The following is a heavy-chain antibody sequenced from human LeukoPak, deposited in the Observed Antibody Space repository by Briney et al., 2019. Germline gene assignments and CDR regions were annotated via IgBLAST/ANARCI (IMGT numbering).Heavy chain of an antibody. V-gene: IGHV5-51*01. Sequence: ESLNISCNGSGYIFTSYLIGLVREMPGKGLGWVWILFPRDSDTRYSPSLQGQVTISADKSISTAYLQWSSLKASDTAMYYCARGSALWFGATFQHWGQGTLVTVSA. CDR3: ARGSALWFGATFQH. CDR1: GYIFTSYL. D-gene: IGHD3-10*01. J-gene: IGHJ1*01. CDR2: LFPRDSDT.